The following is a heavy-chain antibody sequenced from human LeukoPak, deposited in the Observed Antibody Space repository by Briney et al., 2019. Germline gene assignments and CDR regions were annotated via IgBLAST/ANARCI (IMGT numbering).Heavy chain of an antibody. J-gene: IGHJ4*02. CDR2: INHSGST. D-gene: IGHD3-10*01. CDR1: GGSFSGYY. V-gene: IGHV4-34*01. CDR3: AGPDGSGSYYNFYYFDY. Sequence: SETLSLTCAVYGGSFSGYYWSRIRQPPGKGLEWIGEINHSGSTNYNPSLKSRVTISVDTSKNQFSLKLSSVTAADTAVYYCAGPDGSGSYYNFYYFDYWGQGTLVTVSS.